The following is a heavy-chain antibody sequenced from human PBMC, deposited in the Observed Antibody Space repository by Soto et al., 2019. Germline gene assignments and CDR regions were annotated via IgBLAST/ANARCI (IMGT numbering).Heavy chain of an antibody. CDR3: AKCLIGWSPGYYDGMDV. CDR1: GFAFGSYP. D-gene: IGHD6-19*01. V-gene: IGHV3-23*01. CDR2: IGPNLVST. Sequence: EVQLLESGGGLVQPGGSLRLSCAASGFAFGSYPMSWVRQAPGKGLEWVSSIGPNLVSTYYADSVKGRFIISRDSSKNTLFLQMNSLRADDTAVYYCAKCLIGWSPGYYDGMDVWGQGTTVTVSS. J-gene: IGHJ6*02.